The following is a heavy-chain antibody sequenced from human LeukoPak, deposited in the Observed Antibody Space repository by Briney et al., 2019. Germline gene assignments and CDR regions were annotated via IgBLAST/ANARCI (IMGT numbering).Heavy chain of an antibody. CDR1: GGSFSSYY. J-gene: IGHJ4*02. Sequence: SETLSLTCAVYGGSFSSYYWSWIQQPPGKGLEWIGYIYYSGSTNYNPSLKSRVTISVDTSKNQFSLKLSSVTAADTAVYYCARAPGYGGNAFDYWGQGTLVTVSS. V-gene: IGHV4-59*01. D-gene: IGHD4-23*01. CDR2: IYYSGST. CDR3: ARAPGYGGNAFDY.